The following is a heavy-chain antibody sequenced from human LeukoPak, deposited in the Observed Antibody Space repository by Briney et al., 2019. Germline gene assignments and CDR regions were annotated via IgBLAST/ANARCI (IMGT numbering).Heavy chain of an antibody. D-gene: IGHD1-26*01. J-gene: IGHJ5*02. CDR3: ARVGHNWFDP. Sequence: SGTLSLTCAVSGGSISSPNWWTWVRQPPGKGLEWIGEIYHRGRTNSNPSLESRVIMSVDKSKNQFSLKLTSVTAADTAVYYCARVGHNWFDPWGQGTLVSVS. V-gene: IGHV4-4*02. CDR1: GGSISSPNW. CDR2: IYHRGRT.